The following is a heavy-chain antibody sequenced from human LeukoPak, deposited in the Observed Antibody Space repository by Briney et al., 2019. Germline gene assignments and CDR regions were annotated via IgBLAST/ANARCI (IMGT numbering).Heavy chain of an antibody. CDR2: ISGSGGST. Sequence: PGGSLRLSCAASGFTFSSYAMSWVRQAPGKGLEWVSAISGSGGSTYYADSVKGRFTISRDNPKNSLYLQMNSLRAEDTAVYYCARQTGSGLFILPGGQGTLVTVSS. V-gene: IGHV3-23*01. CDR3: ARQTGSGLFILP. CDR1: GFTFSSYA. J-gene: IGHJ4*02. D-gene: IGHD3/OR15-3a*01.